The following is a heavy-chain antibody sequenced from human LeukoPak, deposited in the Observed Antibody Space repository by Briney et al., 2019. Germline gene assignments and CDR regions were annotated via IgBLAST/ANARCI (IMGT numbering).Heavy chain of an antibody. CDR2: IIPIFGTA. Sequence: ASVKVSCKASGGTFISYAISWVRQAPGQGLEWMGGIIPIFGTANYAQKFQGRVTITTDESTSTAYMELSSLRSEDTAVYYCARVQHPSYYYYMDVWGKGTTVTVSS. J-gene: IGHJ6*03. CDR3: ARVQHPSYYYYMDV. V-gene: IGHV1-69*05. D-gene: IGHD6-13*01. CDR1: GGTFISYA.